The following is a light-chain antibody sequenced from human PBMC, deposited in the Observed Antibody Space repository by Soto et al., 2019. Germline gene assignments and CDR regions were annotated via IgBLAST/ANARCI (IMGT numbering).Light chain of an antibody. CDR1: QDVSDF. Sequence: IQLTQRPSIMSSSDGDRVTLTFRSIQDVSDFLAWYQQNPGKAPKLLIDDASNLATGVPSRFSDSGYGTHFTFPISRLQPGDIATYYCPQYENLPTYGQGTRLEIK. CDR3: PQYENLPT. J-gene: IGKJ5*01. CDR2: DAS. V-gene: IGKV1-33*01.